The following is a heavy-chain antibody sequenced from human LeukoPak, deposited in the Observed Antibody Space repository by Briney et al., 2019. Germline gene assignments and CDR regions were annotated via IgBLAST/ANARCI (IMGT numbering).Heavy chain of an antibody. CDR2: IGAYNGDT. D-gene: IGHD2-2*01. Sequence: ASVKVSCKASGYTFTTYGISWVRQAPGQGLEWMGWIGAYNGDTRHSQKFQGRVTMTTDTSTSTAYMELRSLRSDDTAVYYCARGPVCGSTNCYVGIYFQHWGQGTLVTVSS. CDR1: GYTFTTYG. V-gene: IGHV1-18*01. J-gene: IGHJ1*01. CDR3: ARGPVCGSTNCYVGIYFQH.